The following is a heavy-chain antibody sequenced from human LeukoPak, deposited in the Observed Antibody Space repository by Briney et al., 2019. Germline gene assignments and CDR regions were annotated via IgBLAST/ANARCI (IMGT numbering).Heavy chain of an antibody. CDR3: ARVPYSYGYYYYGMDV. CDR1: GGTFSSYA. D-gene: IGHD5-18*01. Sequence: SVKVSCKASGGTFSSYAISWVRQAPGQGLEWMGGIIPIFGTANYAQKFQGRVTITADESTSTAYMELSSLRSEDTAVYYRARVPYSYGYYYYGMDVWGQGTTVTVSS. V-gene: IGHV1-69*13. CDR2: IIPIFGTA. J-gene: IGHJ6*02.